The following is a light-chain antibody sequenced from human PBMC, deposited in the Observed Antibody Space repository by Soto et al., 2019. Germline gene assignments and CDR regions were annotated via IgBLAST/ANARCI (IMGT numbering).Light chain of an antibody. Sequence: DIQMTQSPSTLSASVGDRVTITCRASQSISSWLAWYQQKPGKAPKLLIYKASNLEGGVPSRFSSSGSGTEFSLTISSLQPDDFATYYCQQYSDNLHTFGQGTQLEIK. V-gene: IGKV1-5*03. CDR3: QQYSDNLHT. CDR1: QSISSW. CDR2: KAS. J-gene: IGKJ2*01.